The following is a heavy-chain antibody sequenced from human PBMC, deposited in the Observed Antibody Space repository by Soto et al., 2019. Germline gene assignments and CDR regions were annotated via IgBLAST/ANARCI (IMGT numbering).Heavy chain of an antibody. Sequence: GGSLRLSCGASGFTFSSYEMNWVRQAPGKGLEWVSYISSSGSTIYYADSVKGRFTISRDNAKNSLYLQMNSLRAEDTAVYYCARDGQRFGYSSEFDYWGQGTLVTVSS. V-gene: IGHV3-48*03. J-gene: IGHJ4*02. CDR3: ARDGQRFGYSSEFDY. CDR2: ISSSGSTI. CDR1: GFTFSSYE. D-gene: IGHD6-19*01.